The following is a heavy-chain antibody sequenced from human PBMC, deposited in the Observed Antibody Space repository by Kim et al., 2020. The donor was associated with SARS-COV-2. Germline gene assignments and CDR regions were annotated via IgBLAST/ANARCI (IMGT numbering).Heavy chain of an antibody. Sequence: GGSLRLSCTGSGFIFKNYGMHWVRQAPGTGLEWVAVISYDGSNKYYADSVKGRFTISRDNAKNRLFLQMNGLTAEDRGVYYCAKDWRLLEWTYDGFDMWGQGTVVTVSS. CDR2: ISYDGSNK. J-gene: IGHJ3*02. D-gene: IGHD3-3*01. V-gene: IGHV3-30*18. CDR1: GFIFKNYG. CDR3: AKDWRLLEWTYDGFDM.